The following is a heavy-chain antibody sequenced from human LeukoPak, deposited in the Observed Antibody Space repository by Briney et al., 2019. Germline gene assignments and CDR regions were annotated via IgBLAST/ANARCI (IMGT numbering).Heavy chain of an antibody. Sequence: PSETLSLTCTVSGGSISSYYWSWIRQPPGKGLEWIGYIYYSGSTNYNPSLKSRVTISVDTSKNQFSLNLSSVTAADTAVYYCARERAGDFDYWGQGTLVTVSS. CDR3: ARERAGDFDY. J-gene: IGHJ4*02. CDR1: GGSISSYY. CDR2: IYYSGST. V-gene: IGHV4-59*12.